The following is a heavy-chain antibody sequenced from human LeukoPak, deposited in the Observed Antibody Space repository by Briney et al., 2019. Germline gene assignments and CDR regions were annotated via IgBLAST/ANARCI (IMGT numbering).Heavy chain of an antibody. CDR3: AILSDGIL. CDR2: ISGSGGST. D-gene: IGHD2-21*01. V-gene: IGHV3-23*01. Sequence: SLRLSCAASGFTLSSYTMSWVRQAPGKGLEWVSTISGSGGSTYYADSVKGRFTISRDNSKNTLYLQMNSLRAEDTAVYYCAILSDGILWGQGTLVTVSS. J-gene: IGHJ4*02. CDR1: GFTLSSYT.